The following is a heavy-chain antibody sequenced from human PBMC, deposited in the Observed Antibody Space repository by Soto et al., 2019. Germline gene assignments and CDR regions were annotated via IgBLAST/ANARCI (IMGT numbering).Heavy chain of an antibody. CDR1: GGSFSSYH. CDR3: ASRHDFWGGDRAFN. Sequence: SETLSLTCAVYGGSFSSYHWSWIRQPPGKGLEWIGEINHSGSTNYNPSLKSRVTISADTSKNQFSLKLNSVTAAETAVYYCASRHDFWGGDRAFNWGQGTLVTVSS. V-gene: IGHV4-34*01. CDR2: INHSGST. J-gene: IGHJ4*02. D-gene: IGHD3-3*01.